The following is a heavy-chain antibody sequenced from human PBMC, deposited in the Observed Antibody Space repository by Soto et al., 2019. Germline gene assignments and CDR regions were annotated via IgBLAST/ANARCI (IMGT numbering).Heavy chain of an antibody. CDR1: GFSLNTRGVG. CDR3: AQRRGDLLTYHYYLDF. CDR2: ISWDGEK. V-gene: IGHV2-5*02. J-gene: IGHJ4*02. D-gene: IGHD3-9*01. Sequence: QITLKESGPTLVKPTQTLTLTCTFSGFSLNTRGVGVGWIRQPPGKALEWLALISWDGEKRYRPSLKTRLTVTKDTPESQVVLTMTNMDPVDTATSYCAQRRGDLLTYHYYLDFWGQGTLGTVAS.